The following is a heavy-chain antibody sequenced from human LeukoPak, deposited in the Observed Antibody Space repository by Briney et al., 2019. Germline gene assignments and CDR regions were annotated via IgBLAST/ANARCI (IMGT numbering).Heavy chain of an antibody. J-gene: IGHJ6*02. Sequence: KSGGSLRLSCAASGFTFSSYSMNWVRQAPGKGLEWVSSISSSSSYIYYADSVKGRFTISRDNAKNSLYLQMNSLRAEDTAVYYCARDIFQDPSGWVDYGMDVWGQGTTVTVSS. CDR2: ISSSSSYI. D-gene: IGHD6-19*01. V-gene: IGHV3-21*01. CDR3: ARDIFQDPSGWVDYGMDV. CDR1: GFTFSSYS.